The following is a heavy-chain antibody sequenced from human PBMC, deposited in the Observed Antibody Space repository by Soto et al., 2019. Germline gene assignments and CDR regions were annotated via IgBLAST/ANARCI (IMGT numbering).Heavy chain of an antibody. Sequence: QVQLVQSGAEVKKPGASVKVSCKASGYTFTSYAMHWVRQAPGQRLEWMGWINAGNGNTKYSQKFQGRVTITRDTSASTAHMELSSLRSEDTAVYYCARDPGTTGAAAGRVGWFDLWGQGTLVTVSS. V-gene: IGHV1-3*01. J-gene: IGHJ5*02. CDR1: GYTFTSYA. CDR2: INAGNGNT. D-gene: IGHD6-13*01. CDR3: ARDPGTTGAAAGRVGWFDL.